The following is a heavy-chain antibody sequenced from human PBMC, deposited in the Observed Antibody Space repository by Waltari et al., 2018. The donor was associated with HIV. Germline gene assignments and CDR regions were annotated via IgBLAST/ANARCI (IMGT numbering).Heavy chain of an antibody. Sequence: EVQLVESGGGLVKPGGSLRLSCAASGFTFNSYSMNWVRQAPGKGLGWVSSITSSSQYVYYADSVKGRFTISRDNAENSLFLQMNSLRAEDTAVYYCARGGELHYYYYYMDVWGKGTTVTVSS. V-gene: IGHV3-21*01. CDR1: GFTFNSYS. J-gene: IGHJ6*03. CDR2: ITSSSQYV. CDR3: ARGGELHYYYYYMDV. D-gene: IGHD1-7*01.